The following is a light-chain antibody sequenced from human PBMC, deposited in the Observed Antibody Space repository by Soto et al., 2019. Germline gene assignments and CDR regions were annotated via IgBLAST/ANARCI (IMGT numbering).Light chain of an antibody. CDR2: WAS. CDR1: QSILSSSNNKNY. Sequence: IVMTQSPDSLAVSLGERATIHCKSSQSILSSSNNKNYLAWYQRKPGQPPKLLIYWASTRASGVPDRFSGSGSGTDFTLTISSLQAEDVADYYCQQYYSTPLTFAGGTKVEIK. V-gene: IGKV4-1*01. CDR3: QQYYSTPLT. J-gene: IGKJ4*01.